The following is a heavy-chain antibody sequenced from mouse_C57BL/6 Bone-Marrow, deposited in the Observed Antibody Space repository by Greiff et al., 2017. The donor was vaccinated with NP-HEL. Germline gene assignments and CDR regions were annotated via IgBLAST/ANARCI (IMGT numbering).Heavy chain of an antibody. J-gene: IGHJ2*01. CDR1: GYTFTSYW. CDR3: ARMDYYGFDR. CDR2: IDPSDSET. Sequence: QVQLQQPGAELVRPGSSVKLSCKASGYTFTSYWIHWVKQRPIQGLEWIGNIDPSDSETHYNQKFKDKATLTVDKSSSTAYMQLSSLTSEDSAVYYCARMDYYGFDRWGQGTTLTVSS. D-gene: IGHD1-1*01. V-gene: IGHV1-52*01.